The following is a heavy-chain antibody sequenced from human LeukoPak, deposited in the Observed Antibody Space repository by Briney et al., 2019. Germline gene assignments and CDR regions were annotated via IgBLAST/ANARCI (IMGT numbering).Heavy chain of an antibody. J-gene: IGHJ4*02. V-gene: IGHV3-30*04. CDR3: TTETF. Sequence: GRSLRLSCAASGFTFSSYAMHWVRQAPGKGLEWVAVISYDGSNKYYADSVKGRFTISGDNSKNTLYLQMNSLKTEDTAVYYCTTETFWGQGTLVTVSS. CDR2: ISYDGSNK. CDR1: GFTFSSYA. D-gene: IGHD3-16*01.